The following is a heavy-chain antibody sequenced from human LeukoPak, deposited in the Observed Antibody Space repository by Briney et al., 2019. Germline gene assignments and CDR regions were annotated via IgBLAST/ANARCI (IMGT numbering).Heavy chain of an antibody. Sequence: QTGGSLRLSCAASGFTFSSYAMHWVRQAPGKGLEWVAVISYDGSNKYYADSVKGRFTISRDNSKNTLYLQMNSLRAEGTAVYYCARDSPYSAVAGTLDYWGQGTLVTVSS. CDR1: GFTFSSYA. J-gene: IGHJ4*02. CDR3: ARDSPYSAVAGTLDY. D-gene: IGHD6-19*01. CDR2: ISYDGSNK. V-gene: IGHV3-30-3*01.